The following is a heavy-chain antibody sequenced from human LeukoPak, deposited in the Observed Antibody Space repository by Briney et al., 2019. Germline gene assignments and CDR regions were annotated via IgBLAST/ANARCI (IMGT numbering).Heavy chain of an antibody. D-gene: IGHD6-6*01. CDR3: SRIAVRGEGFDY. V-gene: IGHV3-49*04. Sequence: GGSLRLSCAVSGFTFSGYWMSWVRQAPGKGLEWVGFISSKAYGGTAEYAASVKGRFIISRDDSESIAYLQMHSLKTEDTAVYYCSRIAVRGEGFDYWGQGTLVTVSS. J-gene: IGHJ4*02. CDR1: GFTFSGYW. CDR2: ISSKAYGGTA.